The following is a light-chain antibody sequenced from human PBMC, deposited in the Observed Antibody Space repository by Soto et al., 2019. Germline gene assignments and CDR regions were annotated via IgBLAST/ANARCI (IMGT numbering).Light chain of an antibody. CDR3: SSYTSSSTVV. CDR2: DVS. CDR1: SSDVGGYNY. Sequence: QSALTQPASVSGSPGQSITISCTGTSSDVGGYNYVSWYQQHPGKAPQLMIYDVSNRPSGVSNRFSGSKSGNTASLTISGLQAEDEAYYYCSSYTSSSTVVFVGGTKLTVL. V-gene: IGLV2-14*01. J-gene: IGLJ2*01.